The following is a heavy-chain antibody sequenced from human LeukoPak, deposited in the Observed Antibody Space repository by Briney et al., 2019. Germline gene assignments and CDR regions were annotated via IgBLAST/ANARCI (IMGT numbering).Heavy chain of an antibody. Sequence: GSLRLSCAASGFTFSSYGMHWVRQAPGKGLEWVAVISYDGSNKYYADSVKGRFTISRDNSKNTLYLQMNSLRAEDTAVYYCAKAAADPYYFDYWGQGTLVTVSS. CDR3: AKAAADPYYFDY. CDR2: ISYDGSNK. V-gene: IGHV3-30*18. CDR1: GFTFSSYG. J-gene: IGHJ4*02. D-gene: IGHD6-13*01.